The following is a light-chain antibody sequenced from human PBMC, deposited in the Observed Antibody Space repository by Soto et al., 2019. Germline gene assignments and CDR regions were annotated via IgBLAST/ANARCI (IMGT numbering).Light chain of an antibody. V-gene: IGKV1-6*01. CDR1: QGIRND. J-gene: IGKJ1*01. CDR2: DAS. Sequence: AIQMTQSPSSLSASVGDRVTITCRASQGIRNDLGWYQQKPGKAPKLLIYDASSLQSGDPSRFSGSGSGTDFTLTISSLQPEDFATYYCLQDYNYPRTFGQGTKVEIK. CDR3: LQDYNYPRT.